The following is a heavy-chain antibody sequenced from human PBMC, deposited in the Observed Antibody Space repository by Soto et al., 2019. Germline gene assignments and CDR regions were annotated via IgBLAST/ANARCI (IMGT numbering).Heavy chain of an antibody. Sequence: QVQLQESGPRLVKPSQTLSLTCTVSGGSIITGRYYWSWIRQPPGKGLEWIGYISYSGSTYYNPSLKSRVTISIDTSKSQFSPKLTSGTAADTADYYCASNFGESSWAYFDYWGQGTLVTVSS. J-gene: IGHJ4*02. V-gene: IGHV4-30-4*01. CDR1: GGSIITGRYY. CDR3: ASNFGESSWAYFDY. CDR2: ISYSGST. D-gene: IGHD3-10*01.